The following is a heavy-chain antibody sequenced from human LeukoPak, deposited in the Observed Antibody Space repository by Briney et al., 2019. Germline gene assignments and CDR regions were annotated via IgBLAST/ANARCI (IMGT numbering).Heavy chain of an antibody. CDR2: ISSSSSYI. J-gene: IGHJ6*03. V-gene: IGHV3-21*01. D-gene: IGHD6-6*01. CDR3: ARAIAARAPYYYYYYYMDV. Sequence: GSLRLSCAASGFTFSSYSMNWVRQAPGKGLEWVSSISSSSSYIYYADSVKGRFTISRDNAKNSLYLQMNSLRAEDTAVYYCARAIAARAPYYYYYYYMDVWGKGTTVTVSS. CDR1: GFTFSSYS.